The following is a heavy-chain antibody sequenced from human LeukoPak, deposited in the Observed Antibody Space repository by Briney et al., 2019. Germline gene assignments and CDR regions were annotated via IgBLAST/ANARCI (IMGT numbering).Heavy chain of an antibody. V-gene: IGHV4-34*01. CDR1: GFTFSSHY. CDR3: ARAYYSTSWFPH. CDR2: INHSGRT. D-gene: IGHD3-10*01. Sequence: GSLRLSCAASGFTFSSHYMNWIRQTPGKGLEWIGEINHSGRTNYNPSLKSRVTISADTSKNQFSLELRSVTAADTAVYYCARAYYSTSWFPHWGQGALVTVSS. J-gene: IGHJ5*02.